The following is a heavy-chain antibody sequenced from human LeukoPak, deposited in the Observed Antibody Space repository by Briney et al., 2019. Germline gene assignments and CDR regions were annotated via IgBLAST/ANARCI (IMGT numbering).Heavy chain of an antibody. CDR3: ARDGGVSGYDLLDY. Sequence: GGSLRLSCAASGFTFSSFWMTWVRQAPGKGLEWVANINQDGSEKYYVDSVKGRFTISRDNAKNSVYLQMYSLRAEDTAVYYCARDGGVSGYDLLDYWGQGTLVTVSS. J-gene: IGHJ4*02. CDR1: GFTFSSFW. CDR2: INQDGSEK. V-gene: IGHV3-7*01. D-gene: IGHD5-12*01.